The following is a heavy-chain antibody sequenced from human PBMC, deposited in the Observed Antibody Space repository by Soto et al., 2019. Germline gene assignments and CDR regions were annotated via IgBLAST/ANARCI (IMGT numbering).Heavy chain of an antibody. Sequence: SETLSLTCTVSGGSISSSSYYWGWIRQPPGKGLEWIGSIYYSGSTYYNPSLKSRVTISVDTSKNQFSLKLSSVTAADTAVYYCARRGLDLGWGQGTLVTVSS. V-gene: IGHV4-39*01. D-gene: IGHD3-16*01. CDR1: GGSISSSSYY. CDR3: ARRGLDLG. J-gene: IGHJ4*02. CDR2: IYYSGST.